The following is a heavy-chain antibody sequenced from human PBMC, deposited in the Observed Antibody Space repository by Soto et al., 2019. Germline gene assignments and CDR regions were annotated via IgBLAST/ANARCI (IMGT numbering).Heavy chain of an antibody. CDR2: ISYDGRNK. J-gene: IGHJ6*02. V-gene: IGHV3-30*18. CDR3: VKDGSSGWPYFYDMDV. CDR1: GFTFSSYG. Sequence: GGSLRLSCAASGFTFSSYGMHWVRQAPGKGLEWVAVISYDGRNKYYADAVKGRFTISRDNSKNTLYLQMSSLRAEDTAVYYCVKDGSSGWPYFYDMDVGGQGTTVTV. D-gene: IGHD6-19*01.